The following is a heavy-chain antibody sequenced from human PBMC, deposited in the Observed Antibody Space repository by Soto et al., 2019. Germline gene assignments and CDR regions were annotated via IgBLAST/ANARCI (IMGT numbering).Heavy chain of an antibody. J-gene: IGHJ4*02. CDR1: GVSISSGGYS. D-gene: IGHD2-21*01. Sequence: SETVSLTCAVSGVSISSGGYSWSWIRQPPGKGLEWIGYIYHSGSTYYNPSLKSRVTISVDRSKNQFSLRLSSVTAADTAVYYCARGNVVAIDYWGQGTLVTVSS. CDR3: ARGNVVAIDY. CDR2: IYHSGST. V-gene: IGHV4-30-2*01.